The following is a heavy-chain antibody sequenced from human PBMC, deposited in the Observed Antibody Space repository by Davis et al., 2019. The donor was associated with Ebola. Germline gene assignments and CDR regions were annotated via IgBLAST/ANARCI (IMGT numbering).Heavy chain of an antibody. CDR2: ISHTGST. J-gene: IGHJ6*02. V-gene: IGHV4-39*01. CDR3: ARRMDV. CDR1: GGSITSSSYY. Sequence: MPSETLSLTCTVSGGSITSSSYYWGWIRQPPGKGLEWIGTISHTGSTYYNPSLKSRLTLSVDTSKNQFSLKLTSVTAADTAVYYCARRMDVWGQGTTVIVSS.